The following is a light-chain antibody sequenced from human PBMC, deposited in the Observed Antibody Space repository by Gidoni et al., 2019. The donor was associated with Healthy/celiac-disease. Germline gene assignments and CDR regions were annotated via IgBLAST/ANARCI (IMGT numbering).Light chain of an antibody. V-gene: IGLV2-14*03. CDR2: YVS. J-gene: IGLJ2*01. Sequence: QSALTQPASVSGSPGQSHTISCTGTSSDVGGYNYVPLYQQPPGKAPKLMIYYVSNRPSGVSNLFSGSKSGNTASLTISGLQAEDEADYYCSSYTSSSTLGVVFGGGTKLTVL. CDR3: SSYTSSSTLGVV. CDR1: SSDVGGYNY.